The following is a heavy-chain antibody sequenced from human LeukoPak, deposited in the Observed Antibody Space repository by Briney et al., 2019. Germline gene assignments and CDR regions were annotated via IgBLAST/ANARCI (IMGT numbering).Heavy chain of an antibody. Sequence: ETLSLTCPVSGGSISSYYWSWIRQPPGKGLEWIGYIYYSGSTNYNPSLKSRVTISVDTSKNQFSLKLSSVTAADTAVYYCASMYSSSPNFDYWGQGTLVTVSS. CDR3: ASMYSSSPNFDY. V-gene: IGHV4-59*01. CDR1: GGSISSYY. D-gene: IGHD6-6*01. CDR2: IYYSGST. J-gene: IGHJ4*02.